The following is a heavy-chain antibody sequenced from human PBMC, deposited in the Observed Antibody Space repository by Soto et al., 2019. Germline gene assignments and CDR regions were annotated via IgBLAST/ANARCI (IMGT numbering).Heavy chain of an antibody. CDR1: GVSLTSGTYY. Sequence: SEALSLTSSVSGVSLTSGTYYWIWIRHHPGKGLEWIGYIFYSGSTDYNPSLKSRVNISVDTSKNQFSLKLSSVTAADTAVYYCASTEDFFDYWGQGTLVPVSS. CDR2: IFYSGST. CDR3: ASTEDFFDY. V-gene: IGHV4-31*03. J-gene: IGHJ4*02.